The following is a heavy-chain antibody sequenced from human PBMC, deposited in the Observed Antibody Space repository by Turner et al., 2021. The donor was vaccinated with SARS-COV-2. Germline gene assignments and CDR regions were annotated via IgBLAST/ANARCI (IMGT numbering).Heavy chain of an antibody. D-gene: IGHD1-26*01. CDR2: ISSSSSYI. Sequence: EVQLVESGGGLVKPGGSLRLSCAASGFTFRSYSMNWVRQAPGKGLEWVSFISSSSSYIYYADSVKGRFTISRDNAKNSLYLQMNSLRAEDTAVYYCARELAGRFGGATKIDYWGQGTLVTVSS. V-gene: IGHV3-21*01. CDR3: ARELAGRFGGATKIDY. CDR1: GFTFRSYS. J-gene: IGHJ4*02.